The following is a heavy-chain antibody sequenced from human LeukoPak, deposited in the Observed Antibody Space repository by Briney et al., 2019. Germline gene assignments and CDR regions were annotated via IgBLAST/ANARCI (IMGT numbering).Heavy chain of an antibody. CDR2: ISYDGSNK. D-gene: IGHD3-10*01. Sequence: PGGSLRLSCAASGFTFSSYGMHWVRQAPGKGLEWVAVISYDGSNKYYADSVKGRFTISRDNSKNTLYLQMNSLRAEDTAVYYCAKDGSVAAQTFDYWGQGTLVTVSS. CDR3: AKDGSVAAQTFDY. V-gene: IGHV3-30*18. CDR1: GFTFSSYG. J-gene: IGHJ4*02.